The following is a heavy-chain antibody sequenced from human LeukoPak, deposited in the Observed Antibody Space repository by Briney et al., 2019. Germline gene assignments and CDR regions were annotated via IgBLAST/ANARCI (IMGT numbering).Heavy chain of an antibody. J-gene: IGHJ4*02. CDR3: ARAGSGYYPFDD. CDR2: VYYSGST. D-gene: IGHD3-22*01. Sequence: SETLSLTCTVSGGSISSYYWSWIRQPPGKGLEWIVYVYYSGSTNYNPSLKSRVTISVDTSNNQFSLKLSSVTAADTAVYYCARAGSGYYPFDDWGQGTLVTVSS. CDR1: GGSISSYY. V-gene: IGHV4-59*01.